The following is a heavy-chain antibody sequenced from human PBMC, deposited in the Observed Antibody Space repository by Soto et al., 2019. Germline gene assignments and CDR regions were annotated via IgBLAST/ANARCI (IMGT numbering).Heavy chain of an antibody. Sequence: PGGSLRLSCEVSGFRFDDYGMHWVRQAPGKGLEWIAGISRDSRSISYGASMKDRFTISRDNAKNSLYLQLNSLRADDTAFYYCVKDALTTVAYYFDYWGQGALVTVSS. J-gene: IGHJ4*02. CDR2: ISRDSRSI. CDR3: VKDALTTVAYYFDY. CDR1: GFRFDDYG. D-gene: IGHD4-17*01. V-gene: IGHV3-9*01.